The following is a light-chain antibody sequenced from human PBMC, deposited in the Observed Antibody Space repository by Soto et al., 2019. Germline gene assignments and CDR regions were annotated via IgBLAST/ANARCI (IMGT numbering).Light chain of an antibody. CDR3: QHYDNLPLT. CDR1: QDISNY. V-gene: IGKV1-33*01. CDR2: DAS. J-gene: IGKJ4*02. Sequence: DIQMTQSPSSLSASVGDRVTITCQAIQDISNYVTWYQQKPGKAPKLLIYDASNLETGVPSRFIGSGSGTDFTFTISSLQPEDIATYYCQHYDNLPLTFGGGTKVEIK.